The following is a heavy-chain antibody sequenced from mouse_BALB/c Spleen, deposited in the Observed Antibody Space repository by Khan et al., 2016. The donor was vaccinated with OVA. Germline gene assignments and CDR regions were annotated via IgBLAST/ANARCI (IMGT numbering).Heavy chain of an antibody. Sequence: VQLQQSGTVLAGPGASVRMSCKASGYSFTDYLMHWVKQRSGQGLEWIGSIYPGNRDTNYSQRFKGQATLTAVPSASTVYMEYNSLTNQDSAVYFCTRAGYGAFGYWGQGTLVTVSA. J-gene: IGHJ3*01. CDR1: GYSFTDYL. CDR2: IYPGNRDT. CDR3: TRAGYGAFGY. D-gene: IGHD1-1*01. V-gene: IGHV1-5*01.